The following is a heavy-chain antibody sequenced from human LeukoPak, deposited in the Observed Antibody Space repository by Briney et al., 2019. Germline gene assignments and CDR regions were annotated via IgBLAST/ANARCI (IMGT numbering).Heavy chain of an antibody. D-gene: IGHD3-22*01. CDR2: IYYSGST. J-gene: IGHJ4*02. CDR1: GGSISSGDYY. V-gene: IGHV4-30-4*01. Sequence: SQTLSLTCTVSGGSISSGDYYWSWIRQPPGKGLEWIGYIYYSGSTYYNPSLKSRVTISVDTSKNQFSLKLSSVTAADTAVYYFARAGYYYDSSGYYTLGYFDYWGQGTLVTVSS. CDR3: ARAGYYYDSSGYYTLGYFDY.